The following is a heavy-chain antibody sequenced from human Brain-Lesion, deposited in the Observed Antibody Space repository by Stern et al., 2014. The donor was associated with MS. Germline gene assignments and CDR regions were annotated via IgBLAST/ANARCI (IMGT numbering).Heavy chain of an antibody. J-gene: IGHJ4*02. D-gene: IGHD3-22*01. CDR2: INTKSGGT. CDR1: GYTFTGYY. V-gene: IGHV1-2*04. Sequence: VQLVESGAEVKKPGASVKVSCKASGYTFTGYYMHWGRQAPGQGLERMGWINTKSGGTNYAQKFQGWVTMTRDTSINTAYMELSRLRSDDTAVYYCATYYYDSTGYNDFWGQGTLVTVSS. CDR3: ATYYYDSTGYNDF.